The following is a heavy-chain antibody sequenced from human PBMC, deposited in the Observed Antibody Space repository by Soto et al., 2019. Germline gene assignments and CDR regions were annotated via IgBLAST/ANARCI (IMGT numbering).Heavy chain of an antibody. J-gene: IGHJ6*03. CDR2: INAGNGNT. Sequence: ASVKVSCKASGYTFTSYAMHWVRQAPGQRLEWMGWINAGNGNTKYSQKFQGRVTITRDTSASTAYMELSSLRSEDMAVYYCARGNGLLWFGELFYYMDVWGKGTTVTVSS. CDR3: ARGNGLLWFGELFYYMDV. V-gene: IGHV1-3*01. D-gene: IGHD3-10*01. CDR1: GYTFTSYA.